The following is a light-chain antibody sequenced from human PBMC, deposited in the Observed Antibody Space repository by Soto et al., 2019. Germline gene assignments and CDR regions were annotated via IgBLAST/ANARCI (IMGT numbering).Light chain of an antibody. V-gene: IGLV2-8*01. CDR3: SSYAGNKNFV. CDR1: RSDVGGYNY. CDR2: EVN. Sequence: QSALTQPPSASGSPGQSVTFSCTGTRSDVGGYNYVSWYQQHPGKAPKLMIYEVNRRPSGVPDRFSGSKSGNTASLTVSGLQAEDDADYYCSSYAGNKNFVFGSGTKVT. J-gene: IGLJ1*01.